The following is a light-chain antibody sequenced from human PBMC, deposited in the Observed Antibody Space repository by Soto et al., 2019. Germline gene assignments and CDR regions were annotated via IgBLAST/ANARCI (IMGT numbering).Light chain of an antibody. CDR3: PHYGSSPPIT. CDR2: DAS. CDR1: QSISGNY. Sequence: EIVLTQAPGTLSVSPGERYTLCCLAIQSISGNYLAWYQQKPGQAPRLLIYDASSRATGIPHRFSGGGSGTDFTLTISRLEPEDFAVYYCPHYGSSPPITFGPGTRLDIK. V-gene: IGKV3-20*01. J-gene: IGKJ5*01.